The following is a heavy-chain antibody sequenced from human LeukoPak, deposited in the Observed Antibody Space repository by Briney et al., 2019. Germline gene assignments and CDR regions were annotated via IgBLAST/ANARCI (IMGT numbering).Heavy chain of an antibody. J-gene: IGHJ4*02. CDR1: GFTFSSCV. Sequence: GGSLRLSCAASGFTFSSCVMHWVRRAPGKGLEWVAFISSDGSNKFYADSVKGRFTVSRDNSRDTPYLQVNSLRAEDTAVYYCAKNWAFDFWGRGTLVTVSS. CDR3: AKNWAFDF. V-gene: IGHV3-30*01. D-gene: IGHD3-16*01. CDR2: ISSDGSNK.